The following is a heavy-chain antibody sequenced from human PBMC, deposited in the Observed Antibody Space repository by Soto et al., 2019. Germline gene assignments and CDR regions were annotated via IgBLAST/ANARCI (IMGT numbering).Heavy chain of an antibody. D-gene: IGHD2-2*01. CDR2: ISAYNGDT. V-gene: IGHV1-18*01. CDR3: ARVSVIAPRTMPHKNWFDP. CDR1: GYTFTSYG. Sequence: QVKLVQSGAEVKKPGASVKVSCKASGYTFTSYGITWVRQAPGQGLEWMGWISAYNGDTNYAQKLQGRVTMTTDTSTSRAYMELRSLRFDDTAVYYCARVSVIAPRTMPHKNWFDPWGQGTLVTVSS. J-gene: IGHJ5*02.